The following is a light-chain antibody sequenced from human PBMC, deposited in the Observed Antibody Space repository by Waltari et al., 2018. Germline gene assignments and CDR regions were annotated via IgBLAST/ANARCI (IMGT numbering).Light chain of an antibody. CDR3: QQYYTPPWT. CDR2: AAS. J-gene: IGKJ1*01. V-gene: IGKV1-39*01. Sequence: DIQMTQSPSSLSTSVGDRVTIPCRASQSIGKYLSWYQQKPGKAPKLLIYAASTLQSGVPSRFSGSGSGTDFTLTISSLQAEDVAFYYCQQYYTPPWTFGQGTKVEI. CDR1: QSIGKY.